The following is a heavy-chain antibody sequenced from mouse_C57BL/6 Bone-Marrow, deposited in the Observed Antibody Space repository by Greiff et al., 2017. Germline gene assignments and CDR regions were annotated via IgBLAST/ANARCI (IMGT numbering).Heavy chain of an antibody. CDR1: GYTFTSYW. CDR2: IDPSDSYT. V-gene: IGHV1-50*01. CDR3: ASDGYFAWFAY. Sequence: QVQLQQPGAELVKPGASVKLSCKASGYTFTSYWMQWVKQRPGQGLEWIGEIDPSDSYTNYNQTFKGKATLTVDTSSSTAYMQLSSLTSEDSAVYYCASDGYFAWFAYWGQGTLVTVSA. J-gene: IGHJ3*01. D-gene: IGHD2-3*01.